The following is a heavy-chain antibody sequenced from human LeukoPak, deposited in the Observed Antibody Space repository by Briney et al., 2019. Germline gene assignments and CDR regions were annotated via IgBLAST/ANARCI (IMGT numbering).Heavy chain of an antibody. CDR1: GYSFTGYY. CDR3: ARMSYYDSSGDNWFDP. CDR2: INPNSGDT. Sequence: ASVKVSCTASGYSFTGYYMHWVRQTPGQGLEWMGWINPNSGDTKYAQKFQGRVTMTRDTSISTAYMELSRLRSEDTAVYYCARMSYYDSSGDNWFDPWGQGTLVTVSS. J-gene: IGHJ5*02. V-gene: IGHV1-2*02. D-gene: IGHD3-22*01.